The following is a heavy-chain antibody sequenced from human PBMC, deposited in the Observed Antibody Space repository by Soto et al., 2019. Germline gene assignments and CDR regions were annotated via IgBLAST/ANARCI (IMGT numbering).Heavy chain of an antibody. CDR3: AGTTSHQWYYMDV. CDR1: GDSVSSNSAA. CDR2: TYYRSRWYN. D-gene: IGHD1-7*01. Sequence: QVQLQESGPGLVKPSQTLSLTCAISGDSVSSNSAAWNWIRLSPSRGLEWLARTYYRSRWYNDYAVSVRSRITVNPYTSKKQFSLQLTSVTPEDTAVYYCAGTTSHQWYYMDVWGKGTTVTVSS. J-gene: IGHJ6*03. V-gene: IGHV6-1*01.